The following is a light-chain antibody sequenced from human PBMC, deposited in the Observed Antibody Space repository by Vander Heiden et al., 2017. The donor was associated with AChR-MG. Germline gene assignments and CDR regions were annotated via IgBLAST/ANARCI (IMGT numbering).Light chain of an antibody. Sequence: QSALTQPASVSGSPGQPITISCTGTSSDVGVYNFVSWYQQHPGKAPKLMIYDVSERPSGVSYRFSGSKSGFTASLTISGLQAEDEADYYCSSYTSSNTVLFGGGTKLTVL. V-gene: IGLV2-14*03. CDR2: DVS. CDR3: SSYTSSNTVL. J-gene: IGLJ2*01. CDR1: SSDVGVYNF.